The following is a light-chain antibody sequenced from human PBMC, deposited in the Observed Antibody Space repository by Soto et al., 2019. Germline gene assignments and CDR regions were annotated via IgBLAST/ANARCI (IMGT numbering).Light chain of an antibody. Sequence: DIVMTQSPDSLAVSLGERATINCKSSQNVLYKSNNENYLAWFQQKPGQPPKLLIYWASTRKSGVPDRFTGIGSGSDFTLAITSLQAEDVAVYSCQQYYNTPPYTFGQGTKLEI. J-gene: IGKJ2*01. V-gene: IGKV4-1*01. CDR2: WAS. CDR1: QNVLYKSNNENY. CDR3: QQYYNTPPYT.